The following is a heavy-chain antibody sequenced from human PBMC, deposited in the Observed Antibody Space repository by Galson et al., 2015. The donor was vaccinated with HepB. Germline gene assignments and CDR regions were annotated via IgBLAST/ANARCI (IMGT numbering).Heavy chain of an antibody. D-gene: IGHD6-19*01. J-gene: IGHJ3*01. V-gene: IGHV4-59*01. CDR1: GGSMNDYY. CDR3: ARVVGQWLIHDAFDL. CDR2: VYYTGST. Sequence: LFLTCTVSGGSMNDYYWTWIRQPPGKGLEWIGHVYYTGSTQYNPSLKSRVTISIDASKNQFSLKLTSLTVADTAVYFCARVVGQWLIHDAFDLWGQGTLVTVSS.